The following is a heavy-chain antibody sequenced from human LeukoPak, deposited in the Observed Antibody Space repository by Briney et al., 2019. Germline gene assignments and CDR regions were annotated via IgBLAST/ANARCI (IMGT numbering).Heavy chain of an antibody. J-gene: IGHJ3*02. Sequence: ASVKVSCKASGYTFTDYYMHWVRQAPGQGLEWMGRINPNSGDTNSAQKFQGRVTMTRDTSISTVDVELSRLRSDDTAVFYCAGSTSGDAFDIWGQGTMVTVSS. CDR2: INPNSGDT. V-gene: IGHV1-2*06. CDR3: AGSTSGDAFDI. CDR1: GYTFTDYY. D-gene: IGHD3-10*01.